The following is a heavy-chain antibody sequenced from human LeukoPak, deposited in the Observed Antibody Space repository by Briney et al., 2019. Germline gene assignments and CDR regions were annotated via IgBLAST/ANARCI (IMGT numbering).Heavy chain of an antibody. CDR2: IYYSGST. Sequence: SETLSLTCTVSGGSISSYYWSWIRQPPGKGLEWIGYIYYSGSTNYSPSLKSRVTISVDTSKNQFSLKLSSVTAADTAVYYCARHGLLEWLPQYYFDYWGQGTLVTVSS. J-gene: IGHJ4*02. CDR1: GGSISSYY. CDR3: ARHGLLEWLPQYYFDY. V-gene: IGHV4-59*08. D-gene: IGHD3-3*01.